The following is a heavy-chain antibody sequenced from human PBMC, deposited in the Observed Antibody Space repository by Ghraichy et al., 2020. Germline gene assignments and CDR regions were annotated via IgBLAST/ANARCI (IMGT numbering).Heavy chain of an antibody. D-gene: IGHD5-18*01. CDR3: AKDQAMANYYYYYGMDV. J-gene: IGHJ6*04. CDR1: GFTFSSYA. V-gene: IGHV3-23*01. CDR2: ISGSGGST. Sequence: GGSLRLSCAASGFTFSSYAMSWVRQAPGKGLEWVSAISGSGGSTYYADSVKGRFTISRDNSKNTLYLQMNSLRAEDTAVYYCAKDQAMANYYYYYGMDVWGKGTTVTVSS.